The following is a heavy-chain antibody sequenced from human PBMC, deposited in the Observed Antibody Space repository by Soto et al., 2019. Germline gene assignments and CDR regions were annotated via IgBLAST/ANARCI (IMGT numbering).Heavy chain of an antibody. J-gene: IGHJ6*02. CDR2: ISYDGSNK. D-gene: IGHD4-4*01. CDR3: AKDVYSNRSYYYYGMDV. V-gene: IGHV3-30*18. CDR1: GFTFSSYG. Sequence: GGSLRLSCAASGFTFSSYGMHWVRQAPGKGLEWVAVISYDGSNKYYADSVKGRFTISRDNSKNTLYLQMNSLRAEDTAVYYCAKDVYSNRSYYYYGMDVWGQGTTVTVSS.